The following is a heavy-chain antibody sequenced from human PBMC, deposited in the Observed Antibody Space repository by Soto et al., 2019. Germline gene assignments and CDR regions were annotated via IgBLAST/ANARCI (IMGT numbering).Heavy chain of an antibody. D-gene: IGHD1-26*01. V-gene: IGHV4-59*01. Sequence: QVQLQESGPGLVKPSETLSLTCTVSGGSISSYYWSWIRQPPGKGLEWIGYIYYSGSTNYNPSLXGXVXIXLDTSKNQFSLKLSSVTAADTAVYYCARRYGGNFDYWGQGTLVTVSS. J-gene: IGHJ4*02. CDR1: GGSISSYY. CDR2: IYYSGST. CDR3: ARRYGGNFDY.